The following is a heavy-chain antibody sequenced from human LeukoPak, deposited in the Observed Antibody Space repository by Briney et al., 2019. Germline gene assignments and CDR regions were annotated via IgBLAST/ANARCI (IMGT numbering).Heavy chain of an antibody. CDR3: AREGTSGTNWFDP. V-gene: IGHV4-38-2*02. J-gene: IGHJ5*02. D-gene: IGHD3-10*01. Sequence: SETLSLTCGVSDYSIISDYYWGWIRQPPGKGLEWIGSIYHSGSTYYNPSLKSRVTISVDTTKNQFSLKLTSVTAADTAVYYCAREGTSGTNWFDPWGQRTLVTVSS. CDR2: IYHSGST. CDR1: DYSIISDYY.